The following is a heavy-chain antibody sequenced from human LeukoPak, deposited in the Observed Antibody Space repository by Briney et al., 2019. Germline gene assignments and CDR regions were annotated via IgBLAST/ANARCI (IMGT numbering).Heavy chain of an antibody. CDR3: ARTYDVSTGFISSYFFDY. CDR2: INVGNGKT. Sequence: ALVRACCKAAAYIFTSYAMHCVRQAASQRLKWMGWINVGNGKTKYSQKLQGRVSIARDTSASTAYMELSSLRSEDTAVYYCARTYDVSTGFISSYFFDYWGQGTLVTVSS. CDR1: AYIFTSYA. J-gene: IGHJ4*02. D-gene: IGHD3-9*01. V-gene: IGHV1-3*01.